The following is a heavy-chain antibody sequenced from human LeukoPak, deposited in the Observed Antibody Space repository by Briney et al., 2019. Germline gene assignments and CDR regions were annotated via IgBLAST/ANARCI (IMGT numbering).Heavy chain of an antibody. V-gene: IGHV3-21*01. J-gene: IGHJ3*02. CDR2: ISSSSSYI. CDR3: ARVLGARGAFYI. D-gene: IGHD1-26*01. Sequence: PGGSLRLSCAASGFTFSIYSMNWVRQAPGKGLEWVSSISSSSSYIYYADSVKGRFTISRDNAKNSLYLQMNSLRAEDTAVYYCARVLGARGAFYIWGQGTMVTVSS. CDR1: GFTFSIYS.